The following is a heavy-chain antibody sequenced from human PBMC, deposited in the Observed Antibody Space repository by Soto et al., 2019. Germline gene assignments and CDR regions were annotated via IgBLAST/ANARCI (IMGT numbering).Heavy chain of an antibody. CDR1: CGSFIGYY. D-gene: IGHD3-22*01. CDR3: ARAPSGYYLRSAFDI. V-gene: IGHV4-34*01. Sequence: PSETLSLACAFYCGSFIGYYWSWIRQPPGKGLEWSGEINHSGSTNYNPSLKSRVTISVDTSKNQFSLKLSSVTAADTAVYYCARAPSGYYLRSAFDIWGQGTMVTVSS. CDR2: INHSGST. J-gene: IGHJ3*02.